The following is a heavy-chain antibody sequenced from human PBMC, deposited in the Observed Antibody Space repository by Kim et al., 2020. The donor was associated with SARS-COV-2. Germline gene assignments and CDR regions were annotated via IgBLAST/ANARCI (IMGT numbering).Heavy chain of an antibody. CDR1: GGSFSGYY. D-gene: IGHD6-6*01. CDR2: INHSGST. Sequence: SETLSLTCAVYGGSFSGYYWSWIRQPPGKGLEWIGEINHSGSTNYNPSLKSRVTISVDTSKNQFSLKLSSVTAADTAVYYCARPHSRIAAYDAFDIWGQGTMVTVSS. J-gene: IGHJ3*02. V-gene: IGHV4-34*01. CDR3: ARPHSRIAAYDAFDI.